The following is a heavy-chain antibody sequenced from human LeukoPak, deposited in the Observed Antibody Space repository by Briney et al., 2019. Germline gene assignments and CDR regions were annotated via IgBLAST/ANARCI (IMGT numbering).Heavy chain of an antibody. D-gene: IGHD6-6*01. J-gene: IGHJ4*02. CDR2: ISFDGTDA. CDR3: AKDPTSSSALDY. CDR1: GFTFSSYA. Sequence: GTSLRLSCAASGFTFSSYAIHWVRQAPSKGLEWVAVISFDGTDAFYADSVKGRFTISRDNSKNTLYLQMNSLRAEDTAVYYCAKDPTSSSALDYWGQGTLVTVSS. V-gene: IGHV3-30*04.